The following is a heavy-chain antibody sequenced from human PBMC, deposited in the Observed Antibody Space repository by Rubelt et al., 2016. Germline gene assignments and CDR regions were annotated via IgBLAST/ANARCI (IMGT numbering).Heavy chain of an antibody. V-gene: IGHV3-66*01. CDR2: IYSGGST. Sequence: EVQLVESGGGLVQPGGSLRLSCAASGFTVSSNYMSWVRQAPGKGLEWVSVIYSGGSTYYADSVKGRFTISSDNSKNTLYLQMNRLGAEDTAVYYCARNWGFDYWGQGTLVTVSS. D-gene: IGHD7-27*01. CDR3: ARNWGFDY. CDR1: GFTVSSNY. J-gene: IGHJ4*02.